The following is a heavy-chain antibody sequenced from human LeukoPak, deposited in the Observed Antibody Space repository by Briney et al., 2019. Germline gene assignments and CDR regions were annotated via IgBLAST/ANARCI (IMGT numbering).Heavy chain of an antibody. CDR2: IYPGDSDT. Sequence: GESLKISGKGSGYSFTSYWIGWVRQMPGKGLEWMGIIYPGDSDTRYSPSFQGQVTISADKSISTAYLQWSSLKASDTAMYYCARSLPDSRGPPSDFDYWGQGTLVTVSS. D-gene: IGHD3-22*01. CDR3: ARSLPDSRGPPSDFDY. J-gene: IGHJ4*02. V-gene: IGHV5-51*01. CDR1: GYSFTSYW.